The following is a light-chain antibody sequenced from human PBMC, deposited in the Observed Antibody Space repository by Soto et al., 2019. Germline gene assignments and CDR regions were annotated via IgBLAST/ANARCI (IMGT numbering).Light chain of an antibody. Sequence: VLTQSPGTLSLSPGERATLSCRASQSVSDTYLAWYQQKPGQAPRLLIYGASSRATGIPERFSGSGSGTDFTLTISTLEPEDFAVYYCPQYGSSPWTFGQGTKVEIK. CDR2: GAS. CDR3: PQYGSSPWT. J-gene: IGKJ1*01. CDR1: QSVSDTY. V-gene: IGKV3-20*01.